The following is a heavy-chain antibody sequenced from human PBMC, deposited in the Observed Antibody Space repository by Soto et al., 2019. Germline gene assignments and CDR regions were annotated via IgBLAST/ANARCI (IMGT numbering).Heavy chain of an antibody. CDR3: AREVQVHTPAFVY. J-gene: IGHJ4*02. Sequence: QVQLVQSGAEMKKPGSSVKVSCQSSGGTFNTYAMTWVRQAPGQGPEWMGDISPMFGAANYAPKFQDRVTITADESTGTSYMQLSSLTSEDTALYFCAREVQVHTPAFVYWGQGTLVTVSS. CDR1: GGTFNTYA. D-gene: IGHD3-10*01. CDR2: ISPMFGAA. V-gene: IGHV1-69*19.